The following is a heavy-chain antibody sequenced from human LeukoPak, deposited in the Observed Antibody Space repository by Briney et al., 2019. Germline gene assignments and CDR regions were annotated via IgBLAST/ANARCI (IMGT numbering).Heavy chain of an antibody. CDR1: GFTFSSYS. CDR2: ISSSSSSTI. CDR3: ARGAGEIYYYYYMDV. D-gene: IGHD3-16*01. Sequence: PGGSLRLSCAASGFTFSSYSMNWVRQALGKELEWVSYISSSSSSTIYYADSVKGRFTISRDNAKNSLYLQMNSLRAEDTAVYYCARGAGEIYYYYYMDVWGKGTTVTVSS. V-gene: IGHV3-48*04. J-gene: IGHJ6*03.